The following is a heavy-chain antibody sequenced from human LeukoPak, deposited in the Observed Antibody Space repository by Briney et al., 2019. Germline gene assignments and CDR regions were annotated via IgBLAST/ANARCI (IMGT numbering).Heavy chain of an antibody. D-gene: IGHD5-12*01. J-gene: IGHJ4*02. Sequence: ASVKVSCKASGYTFTGYYMHWVRQAPGQGLEWMGWINPNSGGTNYAQKFQGRVTMTRDTSISTAYMELSRLRSDDTAVYYCARESGGYSGYDTFDYWGQGTLVTVSS. CDR2: INPNSGGT. CDR1: GYTFTGYY. CDR3: ARESGGYSGYDTFDY. V-gene: IGHV1-2*02.